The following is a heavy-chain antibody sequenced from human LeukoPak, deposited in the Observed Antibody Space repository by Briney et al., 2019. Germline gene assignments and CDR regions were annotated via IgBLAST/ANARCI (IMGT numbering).Heavy chain of an antibody. Sequence: GASVKVSCKASGGTFSSYAISWVRQAPGQGLEWMGGIIPIFGTANYAQKFQGRVTITADKSTSTAYMELSSLRSEDTAVYYCARALTAAAGKVVYYYYYYMDVWGKGTTVTVSS. CDR2: IIPIFGTA. D-gene: IGHD6-13*01. J-gene: IGHJ6*03. V-gene: IGHV1-69*06. CDR1: GGTFSSYA. CDR3: ARALTAAAGKVVYYYYYYMDV.